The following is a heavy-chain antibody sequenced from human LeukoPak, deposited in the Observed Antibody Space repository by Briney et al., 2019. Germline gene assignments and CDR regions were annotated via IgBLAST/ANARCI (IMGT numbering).Heavy chain of an antibody. D-gene: IGHD6-13*01. J-gene: IGHJ4*02. CDR1: GGTFSSYA. Sequence: SVKVSCKASGGTFSSYAISWVRQAPGQGLEWMGGIIPIFGTANYAQKFQGRVTITADESTSTAYMELSSLRSEDTAVYYCARDKYSSSWYGPYDYWGQGTLVTVSS. CDR2: IIPIFGTA. CDR3: ARDKYSSSWYGPYDY. V-gene: IGHV1-69*13.